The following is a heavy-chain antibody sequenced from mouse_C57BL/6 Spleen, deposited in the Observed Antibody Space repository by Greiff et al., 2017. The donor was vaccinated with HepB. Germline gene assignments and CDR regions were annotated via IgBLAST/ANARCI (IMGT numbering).Heavy chain of an antibody. CDR2: IDPETGGT. CDR3: TRGISDAMDY. J-gene: IGHJ4*01. Sequence: VQLQQSGAELVRPGASVTLSCKASGYTFTDYEMHWVKQTPVHGLEWIGAIDPETGGTAYNQKFKGKAILTADKSSSTAYMELRSLTSDDSAVYYCTRGISDAMDYWGQGTSVTVSS. D-gene: IGHD2-4*01. V-gene: IGHV1-15*01. CDR1: GYTFTDYE.